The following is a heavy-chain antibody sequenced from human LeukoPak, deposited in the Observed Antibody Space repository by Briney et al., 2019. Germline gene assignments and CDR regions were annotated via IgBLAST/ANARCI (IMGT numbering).Heavy chain of an antibody. D-gene: IGHD3-22*01. V-gene: IGHV2-70*11. CDR2: IDWDDDK. CDR3: ARIIVDSSGYSHFDY. CDR1: GFSLTTGGMC. J-gene: IGHJ4*02. Sequence: SGPALVKPTQTLTLTCTFSGFSLTTGGMCVSWIRQPPGKALEWLARIDWDDDKHYYTSLKTRLTISKDTSKNQVVLTMTNMDPVDTATYYCARIIVDSSGYSHFDYWGQGTLVTVSS.